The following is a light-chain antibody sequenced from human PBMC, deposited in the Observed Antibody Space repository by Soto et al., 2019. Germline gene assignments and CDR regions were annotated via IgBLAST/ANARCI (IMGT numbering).Light chain of an antibody. J-gene: IGLJ2*01. CDR1: SSDIGDYKY. Sequence: QSVLTQPVSVSGSPGQSVTISCTGTSSDIGDYKYVSWYQQHPGKAPKLMIYEVNNRPSGVSHRFSGSKSGNTASLTISGLQAEDEADYYCSSYTSSITLVFGGGTKVTVL. CDR2: EVN. V-gene: IGLV2-14*01. CDR3: SSYTSSITLV.